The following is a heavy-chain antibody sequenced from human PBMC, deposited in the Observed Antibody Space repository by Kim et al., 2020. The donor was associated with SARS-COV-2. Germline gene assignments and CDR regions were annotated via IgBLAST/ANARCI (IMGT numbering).Heavy chain of an antibody. J-gene: IGHJ4*02. CDR2: INRSGSTI. D-gene: IGHD6-6*01. CDR3: AREWQNIAARPNFDY. V-gene: IGHV3-48*03. CDR1: GFTFSSYG. Sequence: GGSLRLSCSGSGFTFSSYGMNWVRQAPGKGLEWVSYINRSGSTIYYVDSVKGRFTISIDNAKNSLYLHMNRVRAEDTAVYYCAREWQNIAARPNFDYWGPGTLVTVSS.